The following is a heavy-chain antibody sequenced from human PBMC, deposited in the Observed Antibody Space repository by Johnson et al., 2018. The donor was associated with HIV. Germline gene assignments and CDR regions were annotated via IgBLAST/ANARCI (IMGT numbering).Heavy chain of an antibody. CDR3: AKDREWLVPTPLDAFDI. CDR2: ISGSSSAM. D-gene: IGHD6-19*01. V-gene: IGHV3-11*04. CDR1: GFTFSDYY. Sequence: QVQLVESGGGLVNPGGSLRLSCAASGFTFSDYYMSWIRQAPGKGLEWVSYISGSSSAMYYADSVKGRFTISRDNARTSLYLQMHSLRAEDTAVYYCAKDREWLVPTPLDAFDIWGQGTMVTVSS. J-gene: IGHJ3*02.